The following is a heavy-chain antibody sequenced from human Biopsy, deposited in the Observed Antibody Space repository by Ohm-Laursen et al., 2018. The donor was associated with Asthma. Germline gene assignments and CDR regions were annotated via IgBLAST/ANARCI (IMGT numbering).Heavy chain of an antibody. Sequence: GASVKVSCKTSGGMFGNYAISWVRQAPGLGLEWMGGHDHEEGGTVNARRFQGRVTMTEDTSTDTAYMELSSLSSGDTAVYYCASDFPKDYVRYNFQFWGQGTLVTVSS. CDR1: GGMFGNYA. CDR2: HDHEEGGT. V-gene: IGHV1-24*01. D-gene: IGHD4-17*01. CDR3: ASDFPKDYVRYNFQF. J-gene: IGHJ4*02.